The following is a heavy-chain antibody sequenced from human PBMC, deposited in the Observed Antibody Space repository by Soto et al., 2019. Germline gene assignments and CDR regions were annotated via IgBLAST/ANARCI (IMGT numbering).Heavy chain of an antibody. CDR2: IHHNGNT. V-gene: IGHV4-4*02. CDR1: GDSISSLNW. CDR3: VRVPNY. Sequence: QVQLQESGPGLVKPSGTLSLTCTVSGDSISSLNWWSWVRQPPGKGLEWLGQIHHNGNTDDNASLKSRVTISIDKYKNQFSLNLNSVTVADTAVYYCVRVPNYWGQGTLVTVSS. J-gene: IGHJ4*02.